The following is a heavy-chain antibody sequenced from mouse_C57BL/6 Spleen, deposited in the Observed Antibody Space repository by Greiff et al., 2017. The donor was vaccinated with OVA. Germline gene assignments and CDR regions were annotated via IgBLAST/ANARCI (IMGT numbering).Heavy chain of an antibody. D-gene: IGHD1-1*01. Sequence: DVKLVESGGGLVKPGGSLKLSCAASGFTFSDYGMHWVRQAPEKGLEWVAYISSGSSTISYADTVKGRFTISRDNAKNTLFLQMTSLRSEDTAMYYCARGSNYDAMDYWGQGTSVTVSS. CDR3: ARGSNYDAMDY. CDR1: GFTFSDYG. J-gene: IGHJ4*01. V-gene: IGHV5-17*01. CDR2: ISSGSSTI.